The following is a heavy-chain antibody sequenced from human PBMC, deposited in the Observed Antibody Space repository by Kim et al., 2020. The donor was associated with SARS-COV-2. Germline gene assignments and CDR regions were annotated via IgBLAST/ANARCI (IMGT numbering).Heavy chain of an antibody. D-gene: IGHD3-16*01. Sequence: GGSLRLSCAASGFSFSTYNMNWVRQAPGKGLEWVSSISNNGIYIYYADSVKGRFTISRDNAKNSLYLQMNSLRAEDTAVYYCAKVAGEDYWGQGTLVTVSS. CDR1: GFSFSTYN. CDR2: ISNNGIYI. CDR3: AKVAGEDY. J-gene: IGHJ4*02. V-gene: IGHV3-21*01.